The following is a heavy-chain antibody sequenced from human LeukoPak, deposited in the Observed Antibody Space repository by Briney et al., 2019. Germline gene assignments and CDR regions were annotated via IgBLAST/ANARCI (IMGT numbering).Heavy chain of an antibody. D-gene: IGHD3-22*01. Sequence: GGSLRPSCAASGLTFSSYGMHGVRQAPGKGLGGVAVISYDGSNKYYADSVKGRFTISRDNSKNTLYLQMNSLRAEDTAVYYCANVPLRYYLMGTKWGQGTLVTVSS. CDR3: ANVPLRYYLMGTK. CDR2: ISYDGSNK. V-gene: IGHV3-30*18. CDR1: GLTFSSYG. J-gene: IGHJ4*02.